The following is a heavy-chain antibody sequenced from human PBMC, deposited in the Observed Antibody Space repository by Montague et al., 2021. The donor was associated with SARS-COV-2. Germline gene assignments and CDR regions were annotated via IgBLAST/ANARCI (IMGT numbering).Heavy chain of an antibody. V-gene: IGHV3-53*01. CDR1: GFTVSSNY. CDR3: ARDERRASKWSYGLDV. D-gene: IGHD2-15*01. Sequence: SLRLSFSASGFTVSSNYLTWVRQAPGRGLEWVSFIDAIGNTYYADSVKGRFTVSRDNSKNTVYLQMNSLRVEDTAIYYCARDERRASKWSYGLDVWGPGTPVTVSS. CDR2: IDAIGNT. J-gene: IGHJ6*02.